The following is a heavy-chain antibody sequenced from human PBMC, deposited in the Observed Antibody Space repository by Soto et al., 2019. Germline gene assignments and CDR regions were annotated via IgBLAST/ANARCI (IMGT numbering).Heavy chain of an antibody. CDR2: ISYDGSNK. D-gene: IGHD2-15*01. V-gene: IGHV3-30*04. CDR3: ASPSGGCSGGSCSNWFDP. Sequence: GGSLRLSCAASGFTFSSYAMHWVRQAPGKGLEWVAVISYDGSNKYYADSVKGRFTISRDNSKNTLYLQMNSLRAEDTAVYYCASPSGGCSGGSCSNWFDPWGQGTLVTVSS. CDR1: GFTFSSYA. J-gene: IGHJ5*02.